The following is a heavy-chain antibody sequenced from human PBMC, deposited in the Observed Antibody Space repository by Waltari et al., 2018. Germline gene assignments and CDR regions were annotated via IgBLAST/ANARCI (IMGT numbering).Heavy chain of an antibody. D-gene: IGHD4-17*01. Sequence: EVQLVESGGGLVQPGRSLRLSCAASGFTFDDYAMHWVRQAPGQGLEWVSGISWNRGSIGYADSVKGRFTISRDNAKNSLYLQINSLRAEDTALYYCAKDISSTVVTPRYWGQGTLVTVSS. CDR1: GFTFDDYA. CDR2: ISWNRGSI. J-gene: IGHJ4*02. CDR3: AKDISSTVVTPRY. V-gene: IGHV3-9*01.